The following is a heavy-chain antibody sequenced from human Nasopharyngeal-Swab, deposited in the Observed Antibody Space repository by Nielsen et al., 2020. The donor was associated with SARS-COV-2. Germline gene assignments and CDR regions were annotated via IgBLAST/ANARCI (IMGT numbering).Heavy chain of an antibody. CDR3: ARDHQYNWNYVGAFDI. J-gene: IGHJ3*02. CDR2: INSDGSST. D-gene: IGHD1-7*01. V-gene: IGHV3-74*01. Sequence: GEPLKISCAASGFTFSSYWMHWVRQAPGKGLVWVSRINSDGSSTSYADSVKGRFTISRDNAKNTLYLQMNSLRAEDTAVYYCARDHQYNWNYVGAFDIWGQGTMVTVSS. CDR1: GFTFSSYW.